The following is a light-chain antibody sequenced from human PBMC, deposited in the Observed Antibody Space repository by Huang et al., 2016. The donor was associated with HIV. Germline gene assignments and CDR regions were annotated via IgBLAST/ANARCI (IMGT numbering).Light chain of an antibody. J-gene: IGKJ2*01. CDR2: GAS. CDR3: QQYNDWPET. CDR1: QSISSN. Sequence: EIVMTQSPATLSVSPGERATLSCRASQSISSNLAWYHQKPGQAPRRLIYGASTRATGIPARFRGSGSGTEFTLTISSLLSEDFAVYYCQQYNDWPETFGQGTKLEIK. V-gene: IGKV3-15*01.